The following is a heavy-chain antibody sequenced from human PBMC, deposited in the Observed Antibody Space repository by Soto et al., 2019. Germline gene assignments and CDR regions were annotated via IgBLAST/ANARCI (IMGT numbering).Heavy chain of an antibody. CDR3: VKDCRGPTCAFHI. D-gene: IGHD5-12*01. CDR2: ISVYHGNT. CDR1: GYTFGKYG. V-gene: IGHV1-18*01. J-gene: IGHJ4*02. Sequence: ASVKVSCKASGYTFGKYGISWVRQAPGQGLEWVGWISVYHGNTVHAQKFRGRVNMTTDTSTSTAYMELGSLKSDDTAIYYCVKDCRGPTCAFHIWGPGILLTGSS.